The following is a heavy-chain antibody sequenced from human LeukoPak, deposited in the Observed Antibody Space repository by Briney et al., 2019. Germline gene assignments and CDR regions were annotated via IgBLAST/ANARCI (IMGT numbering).Heavy chain of an antibody. Sequence: PSETLSLTCAVYGGSFSGYYWSWIRQPPGKGLEWIGEINHSGSTNYNPSLKSRVTISVDTSKNQFSLKLSSVTAADTAVYYCATLGEYQLSSHMPFDCWGQGTLVTVSS. D-gene: IGHD2-2*01. CDR1: GGSFSGYY. CDR3: ATLGEYQLSSHMPFDC. J-gene: IGHJ4*02. V-gene: IGHV4-34*01. CDR2: INHSGST.